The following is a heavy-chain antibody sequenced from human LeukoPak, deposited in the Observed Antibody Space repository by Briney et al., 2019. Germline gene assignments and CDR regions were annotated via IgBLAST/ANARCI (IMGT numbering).Heavy chain of an antibody. CDR2: ISSSSSYI. D-gene: IGHD3-10*01. Sequence: GGALRLSCADSGFTFSSYSMNWGRQAPGKGLEWVSSISSSSSYIYYADSVKGRFTISRDNDKNSLYLQMNSLRAEDTAVYYCARDVLMVRGVFDYWGQGTLVTVSS. V-gene: IGHV3-21*01. CDR3: ARDVLMVRGVFDY. CDR1: GFTFSSYS. J-gene: IGHJ4*02.